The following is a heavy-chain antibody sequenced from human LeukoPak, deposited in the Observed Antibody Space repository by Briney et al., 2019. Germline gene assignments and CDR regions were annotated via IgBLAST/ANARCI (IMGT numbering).Heavy chain of an antibody. CDR1: GSNFNMYA. D-gene: IGHD3-3*01. V-gene: IGHV3-23*01. J-gene: IGHJ5*02. Sequence: GGSLRLSCAASGSNFNMYAMTWVRQAPGKGLEWVSEISGSGSNTYYADSAKARFTISRDNSKKMLYLDMNSLRTEDTAMYYCARGQVFWSGYYLSWGQGTQVTVSS. CDR2: ISGSGSNT. CDR3: ARGQVFWSGYYLS.